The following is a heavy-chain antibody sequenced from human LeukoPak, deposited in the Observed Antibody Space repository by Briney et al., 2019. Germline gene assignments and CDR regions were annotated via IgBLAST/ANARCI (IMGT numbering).Heavy chain of an antibody. D-gene: IGHD3-10*01. CDR1: GFTLSSNW. Sequence: GGSLRLSCAASGFTLSSNWMSWVRQAPGKGLEWVANIKQDGSDKYYVDSVKGRFAISRDNAKNSLYLQMNSLRVEDTAVYYCARERRGGDTFDIWGQGTMVTVSS. V-gene: IGHV3-7*01. J-gene: IGHJ3*02. CDR2: IKQDGSDK. CDR3: ARERRGGDTFDI.